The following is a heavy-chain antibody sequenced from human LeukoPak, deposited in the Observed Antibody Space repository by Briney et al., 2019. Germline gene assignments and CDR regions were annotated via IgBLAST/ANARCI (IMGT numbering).Heavy chain of an antibody. CDR1: GFTFSSYA. CDR3: ARVRWLSAAGTEGNFDY. Sequence: PGGSLRLSCAASGFTFSSYAMHWVRQAPGKGLEWVALIPYDGSNKYYADSVKGRFTISRDNSKNTLYLQMNSLRAEDTAVYYCARVRWLSAAGTEGNFDYWGQGTLGTVSS. CDR2: IPYDGSNK. D-gene: IGHD6-13*01. V-gene: IGHV3-30*04. J-gene: IGHJ4*02.